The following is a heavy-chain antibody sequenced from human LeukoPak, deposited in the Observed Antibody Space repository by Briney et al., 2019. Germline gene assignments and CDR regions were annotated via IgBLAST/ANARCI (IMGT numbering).Heavy chain of an antibody. CDR2: IYYSGNT. Sequence: MPSETLSLTCAVSGGSISGSNYYWGWIRQPPGQGLEWIGSIYYSGNTYYNPSLKSRVTISVDTSKNQFSLKLSSVTATDTAVYYCARRRAGRDWFDPWGQGTLVTVSS. V-gene: IGHV4-39*01. D-gene: IGHD6-19*01. J-gene: IGHJ5*02. CDR3: ARRRAGRDWFDP. CDR1: GGSISGSNYY.